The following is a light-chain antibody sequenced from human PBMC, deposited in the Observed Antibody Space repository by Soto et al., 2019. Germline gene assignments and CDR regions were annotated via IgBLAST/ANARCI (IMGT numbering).Light chain of an antibody. CDR1: QTISSW. CDR3: QQASSFPLT. J-gene: IGKJ4*01. V-gene: IGKV1-5*03. Sequence: DIQMTQSPSTLSGSVGDRVTITCRASQTISSWLAWYQQKPGKAPKLLIYKASTLKSGVPSRFSGSGSGTLFTLTITNLQPEDFATYYCQQASSFPLTFGGGTKVDIK. CDR2: KAS.